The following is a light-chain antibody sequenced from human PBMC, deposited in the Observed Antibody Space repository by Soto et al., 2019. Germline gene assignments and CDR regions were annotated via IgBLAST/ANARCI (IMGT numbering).Light chain of an antibody. V-gene: IGKV3-20*01. CDR3: QQYGSSPWT. CDR1: QSVSSSY. J-gene: IGKJ1*01. Sequence: EIVLTQSPGTLSLSPGERATLSCRASQSVSSSYLAWYQQKPGQAPRPLIYGASSRAIGIPDRFSGSGSGTDFTLTISRLEPEDFAASYCQQYGSSPWTFGQGTKV. CDR2: GAS.